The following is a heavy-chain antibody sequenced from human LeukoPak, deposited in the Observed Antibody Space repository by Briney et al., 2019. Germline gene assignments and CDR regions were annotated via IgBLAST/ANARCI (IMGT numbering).Heavy chain of an antibody. CDR1: GYTFTGYY. J-gene: IGHJ4*02. CDR2: INPNSGGT. V-gene: IGHV1-2*02. CDR3: ARVQRPAALYSSSSSNFDY. D-gene: IGHD6-6*01. Sequence: ASVKVSCKASGYTFTGYYMHWVRQAPGQGLEWMGWINPNSGGTNYAQKFQGRVTMTRDTSISTAYMELSRLRSDDTAVYYCARVQRPAALYSSSSSNFDYWGQGTLVTVST.